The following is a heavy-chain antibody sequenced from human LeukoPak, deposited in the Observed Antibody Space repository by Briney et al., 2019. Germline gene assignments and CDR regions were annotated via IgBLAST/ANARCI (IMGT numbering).Heavy chain of an antibody. CDR2: IIPILGIA. V-gene: IGHV1-69*04. CDR3: ARDRSSSWTSYYYYGMDV. D-gene: IGHD6-13*01. J-gene: IGHJ6*02. Sequence: ASVKVSCKASGGTFSSYAISWVRQAPGQGLEWMGRIIPILGIANYAQKFQGRVTMTTDTSTSTAYMELRSLRSDDTAVYYCARDRSSSWTSYYYYGMDVWGQGTTVTVSS. CDR1: GGTFSSYA.